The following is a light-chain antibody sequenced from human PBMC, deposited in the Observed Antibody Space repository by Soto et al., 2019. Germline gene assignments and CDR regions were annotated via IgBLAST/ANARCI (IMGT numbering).Light chain of an antibody. CDR3: AAWDDSLSGYV. Sequence: QPVLTQPPSASGTPGQRVTISCSGSSSNIESNTVTWYQQLPGTAPKLVIYSNYDRPSGVPDRFSGSTSGTSASLVIRGLQSEDEADYYCAAWDDSLSGYVFGTGTKLTVL. CDR2: SNY. V-gene: IGLV1-44*01. J-gene: IGLJ1*01. CDR1: SSNIESNT.